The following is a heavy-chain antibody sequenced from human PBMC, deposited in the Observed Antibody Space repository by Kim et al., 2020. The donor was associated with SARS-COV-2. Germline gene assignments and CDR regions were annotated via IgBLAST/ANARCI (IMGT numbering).Heavy chain of an antibody. D-gene: IGHD3-9*01. CDR1: GFTVSSNY. Sequence: GGSLRLSCAASGFTVSSNYMSWVRQAPGKGLEWVSVIYSGGSTYYADSVKGRFTISRDNSKNTLYLQMNSLRAEDTAVYYCARGKVRLRYFDWDTAGTKANPPIDYWGQGTLVTVSS. V-gene: IGHV3-53*01. CDR3: ARGKVRLRYFDWDTAGTKANPPIDY. J-gene: IGHJ4*02. CDR2: IYSGGST.